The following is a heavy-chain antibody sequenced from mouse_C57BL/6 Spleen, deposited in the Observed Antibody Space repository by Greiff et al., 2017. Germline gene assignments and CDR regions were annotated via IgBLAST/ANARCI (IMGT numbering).Heavy chain of an antibody. CDR2: IDPENGDT. CDR3: TTFITRVVPAWFAY. Sequence: EVQLVESGAELVRPGASVKLSCTASGFNIKDDYMHWVKQRPEQGLEWIGWIDPENGDTEYASKFQGKATITADTSSNTAYLQLSSLPSEDTAVYYCTTFITRVVPAWFAYWGQGTLVTVSA. J-gene: IGHJ3*01. D-gene: IGHD1-1*01. CDR1: GFNIKDDY. V-gene: IGHV14-4*01.